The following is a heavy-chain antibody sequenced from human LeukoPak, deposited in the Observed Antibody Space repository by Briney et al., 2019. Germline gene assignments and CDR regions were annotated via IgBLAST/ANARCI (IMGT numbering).Heavy chain of an antibody. J-gene: IGHJ3*02. CDR3: ARRGVTADAFDI. Sequence: GCSLRLSYAASGFTFSSYSMNWGLQAPGKGLELVSSISSSSSYIYYSDSVKGRFTISRDNAKTSLYLQMNSLRAEDTAVYYCARRGVTADAFDIWGQGTMVTVSS. CDR1: GFTFSSYS. CDR2: ISSSSSYI. V-gene: IGHV3-21*01. D-gene: IGHD4-23*01.